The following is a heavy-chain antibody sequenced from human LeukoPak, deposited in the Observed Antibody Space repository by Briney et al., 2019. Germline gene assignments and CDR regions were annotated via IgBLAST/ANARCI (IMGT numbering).Heavy chain of an antibody. V-gene: IGHV3-48*04. CDR3: ARAIDYGNLAVYFDY. Sequence: PGGSLILSCAASGFTFDDYAMHWVRQAPGKGLEWIAYLTSSTRGTTYYADSVKGRFTISRDNAKTSLYLQMNSLRAEDTAVYYCARAIDYGNLAVYFDYWGQGTLVTVSS. J-gene: IGHJ4*02. D-gene: IGHD4-17*01. CDR2: LTSSTRGTT. CDR1: GFTFDDYA.